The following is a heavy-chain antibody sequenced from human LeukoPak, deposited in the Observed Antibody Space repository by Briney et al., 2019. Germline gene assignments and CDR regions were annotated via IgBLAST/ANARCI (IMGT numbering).Heavy chain of an antibody. J-gene: IGHJ4*02. CDR2: ISSSTSYV. CDR3: ARDLIWSNY. Sequence: GGSLRLSCAASGFTFSSYSMNWVRQAPGKGLEWVSSISSSTSYVYYADSVKGRFTISRDNAKNSLYLQMSSLRAEDTAVYYCARDLIWSNYWGQGTLVTVSS. V-gene: IGHV3-21*01. D-gene: IGHD3-3*01. CDR1: GFTFSSYS.